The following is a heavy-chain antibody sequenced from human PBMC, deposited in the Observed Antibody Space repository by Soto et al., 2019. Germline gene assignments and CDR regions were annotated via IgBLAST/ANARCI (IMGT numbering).Heavy chain of an antibody. V-gene: IGHV3-30*18. Sequence: GGSLRLSCAASGFTFSSYGMHWVRQAPGKGLEWVAVISYDGSNKYYADSVKGRFTISRDNSKNTLYLQMNSLRAEDTAVYYCAKGITIFGVNENFDDWGQGTLVTVAS. CDR2: ISYDGSNK. CDR1: GFTFSSYG. J-gene: IGHJ4*02. D-gene: IGHD3-3*01. CDR3: AKGITIFGVNENFDD.